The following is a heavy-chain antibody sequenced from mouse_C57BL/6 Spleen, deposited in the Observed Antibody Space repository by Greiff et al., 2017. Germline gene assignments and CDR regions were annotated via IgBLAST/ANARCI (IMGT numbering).Heavy chain of an antibody. D-gene: IGHD1-1*01. CDR2: IYPGDGDT. Sequence: VMLVESGPELVKPGASVKISCKASGYAFSSSWMNWVKQRPGKGLEWIGRIYPGDGDTNYNGKFKGKATLTADKSSSTAYMQLSSLTSEDSAVYFCAREGYYGSSPRWYFDVWGTGTTVTVSS. J-gene: IGHJ1*03. V-gene: IGHV1-82*01. CDR1: GYAFSSSW. CDR3: AREGYYGSSPRWYFDV.